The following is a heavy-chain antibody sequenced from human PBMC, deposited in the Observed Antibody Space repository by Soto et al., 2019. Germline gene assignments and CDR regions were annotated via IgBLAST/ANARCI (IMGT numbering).Heavy chain of an antibody. J-gene: IGHJ4*02. CDR2: ISGSGSTI. V-gene: IGHV3-23*01. CDR3: AKVFYYYDSSGYYYFDY. D-gene: IGHD3-22*01. Sequence: PGGSLRLSCAASGFTFSSYAVSWVRQAPGKGPEWISSISGSGSTIYYADPVKGRFTISRDNSKSTLYLQMSSLRAEDTAVYYCAKVFYYYDSSGYYYFDYWGQGTLVTVSS. CDR1: GFTFSSYA.